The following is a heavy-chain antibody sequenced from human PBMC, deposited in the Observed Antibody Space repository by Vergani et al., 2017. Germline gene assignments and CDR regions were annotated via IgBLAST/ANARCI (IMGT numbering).Heavy chain of an antibody. CDR2: ISSDGGST. V-gene: IGHV3-23*01. Sequence: EVQLLESGGGSAQPGESLRLSCVASGFTFTAHGLNWVRQAPGKGLEWVSTISSDGGSTYYADSVKGRFTISRDNSKNTLSLQMNSLRAEDTAVYYCANDRGYSRSYPGRYFDYWGQGTLVSVSS. J-gene: IGHJ4*02. D-gene: IGHD1-26*01. CDR3: ANDRGYSRSYPGRYFDY. CDR1: GFTFTAHG.